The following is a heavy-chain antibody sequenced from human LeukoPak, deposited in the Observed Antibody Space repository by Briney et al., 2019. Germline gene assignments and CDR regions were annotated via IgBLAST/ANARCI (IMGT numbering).Heavy chain of an antibody. CDR2: INTHNGDT. Sequence: ASVKVSCKASGYTFASFGITWVRQAPGQGLEWMGWINTHNGDTNYAQKLQGRVTMTTDTSTSTAYMELSSLRSEDTAVYYCATTPGVLERLRGGDYFDYWGQGTLVTVSS. J-gene: IGHJ4*02. CDR1: GYTFASFG. D-gene: IGHD1-1*01. CDR3: ATTPGVLERLRGGDYFDY. V-gene: IGHV1-18*01.